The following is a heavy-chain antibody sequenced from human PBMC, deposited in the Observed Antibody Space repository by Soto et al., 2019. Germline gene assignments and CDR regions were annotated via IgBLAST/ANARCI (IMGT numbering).Heavy chain of an antibody. CDR1: GFTFSSYG. D-gene: IGHD4-17*01. Sequence: GGSLRLSCAASGFTFSSYGMHWVRQAPGKGLEWVAVISYDGSNKYYADSVKGRFTISRDNSKNTLYPQMNSLRAEDTAVYYCAKGSTVTNIYYYYYYMDVWGKGTTVTVSS. CDR3: AKGSTVTNIYYYYYYMDV. V-gene: IGHV3-30*18. J-gene: IGHJ6*03. CDR2: ISYDGSNK.